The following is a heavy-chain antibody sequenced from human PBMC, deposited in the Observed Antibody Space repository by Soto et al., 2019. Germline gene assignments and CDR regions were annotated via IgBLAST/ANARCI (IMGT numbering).Heavy chain of an antibody. V-gene: IGHV4-34*01. CDR3: ARGRNKGGYTKRYYYYGMDV. J-gene: IGHJ6*02. D-gene: IGHD5-12*01. CDR2: INHSGNT. CDR1: GGSFSGYY. Sequence: SETLSLTCAVYGGSFSGYYWSWIRQPPGKGLEWIGEINHSGNTNYNPSLKSRVTISVDTSKNQFSLKLSSVTAADTAVYYCARGRNKGGYTKRYYYYGMDVWGQGTTVTVSS.